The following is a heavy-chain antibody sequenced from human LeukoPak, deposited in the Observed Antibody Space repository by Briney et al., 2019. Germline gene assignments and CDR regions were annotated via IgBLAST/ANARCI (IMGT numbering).Heavy chain of an antibody. V-gene: IGHV1-18*01. CDR2: ISAYNGNT. CDR1: GYTFTSYG. CDR3: ARVGYSGYMDV. Sequence: GASVKVSCKASGYTFTSYGISWVRQAPGQGLEWRGWISAYNGNTKSAQKIQGRVTMTTDPSTSTAYMELRSLRSDDTAVYYCARVGYSGYMDVWGKGTTVTVSS. D-gene: IGHD4-11*01. J-gene: IGHJ6*03.